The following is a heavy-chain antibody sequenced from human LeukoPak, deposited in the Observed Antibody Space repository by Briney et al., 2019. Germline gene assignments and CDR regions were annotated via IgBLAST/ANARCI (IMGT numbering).Heavy chain of an antibody. D-gene: IGHD6-19*01. Sequence: GGSLRLSCAASGFTFSSYAMSWVRQAPGKGLEWVAVMSHDGSNKYYADSVKGRFTISRDNSKNTLYLPMDSLRAEDTAVYYCAKDSYISGLGDYWGQGTLVTVSS. CDR2: MSHDGSNK. J-gene: IGHJ4*02. V-gene: IGHV3-30*18. CDR1: GFTFSSYA. CDR3: AKDSYISGLGDY.